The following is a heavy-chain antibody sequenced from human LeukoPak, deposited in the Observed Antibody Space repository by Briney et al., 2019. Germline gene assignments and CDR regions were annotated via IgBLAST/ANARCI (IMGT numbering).Heavy chain of an antibody. J-gene: IGHJ6*02. CDR2: ISYDGSNK. D-gene: IGHD6-25*01. V-gene: IGHV3-30-3*01. Sequence: PGGSLRLSCAASGFTFSSYAMHWVRQAPGKGLEWVAVISYDGSNKYYADSVKGRFTISRDNSKNTLYLQMNSLRAEDTAIYHCAKVKSGPYYYYGMDVWGQGTTVTVSS. CDR3: AKVKSGPYYYYGMDV. CDR1: GFTFSSYA.